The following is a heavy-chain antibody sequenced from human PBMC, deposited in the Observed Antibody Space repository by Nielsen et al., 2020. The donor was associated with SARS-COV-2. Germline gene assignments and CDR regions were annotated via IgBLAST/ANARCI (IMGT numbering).Heavy chain of an antibody. Sequence: WIRQPPGKGLEWVSYISSSSSTIYYADSVKGRFTISRDNAKNSLYLQMNSLRAEDTAVYYCARSITIFGVVIAYYYYGMDVWGQGTTVTVSS. J-gene: IGHJ6*02. CDR2: ISSSSSTI. D-gene: IGHD3-3*01. CDR3: ARSITIFGVVIAYYYYGMDV. V-gene: IGHV3-48*01.